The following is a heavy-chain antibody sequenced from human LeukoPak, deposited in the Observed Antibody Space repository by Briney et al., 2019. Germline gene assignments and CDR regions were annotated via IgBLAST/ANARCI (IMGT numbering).Heavy chain of an antibody. CDR3: ARESLLWFGELLSRRENWFDP. D-gene: IGHD3-10*01. Sequence: PGGSLRLSCAASGFNFNAYGMAWVRQAPGKGLEWVSIISRASESIFYADSVRGRFTISRDNAKNSLYLQMNSLRAEDTAVYYCARESLLWFGELLSRRENWFDPWGQGTLVTVSS. CDR1: GFNFNAYG. V-gene: IGHV3-21*01. CDR2: ISRASESI. J-gene: IGHJ5*02.